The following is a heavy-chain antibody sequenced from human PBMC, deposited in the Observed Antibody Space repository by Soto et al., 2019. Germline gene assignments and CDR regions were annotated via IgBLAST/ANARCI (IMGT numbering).Heavy chain of an antibody. D-gene: IGHD3-16*02. J-gene: IGHJ5*02. Sequence: PGESLKISCKGSGYSFTSYWIGWVRQMPGKSLEWMGIIYPGDSDTRYSPSFQGQVTISADKSISTAYLQWSSLKASDTAMYYCARCPMLGELSYWFDPWGQGTLVTVSS. V-gene: IGHV5-51*01. CDR1: GYSFTSYW. CDR3: ARCPMLGELSYWFDP. CDR2: IYPGDSDT.